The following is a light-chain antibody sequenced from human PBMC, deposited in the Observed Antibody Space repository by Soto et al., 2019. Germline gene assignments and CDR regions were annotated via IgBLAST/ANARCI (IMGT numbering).Light chain of an antibody. Sequence: QSVLTQPPSVSGTPGQRVSISCSGSTSNIGINTVNWYQQLPGTAPKLLIYSNTQRPSGVPERFSGSKSGTSASLAISGLRSEDEADYSCAAWDDALGGLVVFGGGTKLTVL. J-gene: IGLJ2*01. CDR3: AAWDDALGGLVV. V-gene: IGLV1-44*01. CDR2: SNT. CDR1: TSNIGINT.